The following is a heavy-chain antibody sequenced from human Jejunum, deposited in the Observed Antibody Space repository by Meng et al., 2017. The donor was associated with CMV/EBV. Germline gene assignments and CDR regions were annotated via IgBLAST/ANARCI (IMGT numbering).Heavy chain of an antibody. D-gene: IGHD6-19*01. CDR3: ARLAAGISWFDP. Sequence: TCTVSGGSMTSGGYYWSWIRQHPGKGLEWIGYIYHSGSTYYNPSLQSRATISIDTSKNQFSLKLSSVTAADTAVYYCARLAAGISWFDPWGQGSLVTV. CDR2: IYHSGST. V-gene: IGHV4-31*03. CDR1: GGSMTSGGYY. J-gene: IGHJ5*02.